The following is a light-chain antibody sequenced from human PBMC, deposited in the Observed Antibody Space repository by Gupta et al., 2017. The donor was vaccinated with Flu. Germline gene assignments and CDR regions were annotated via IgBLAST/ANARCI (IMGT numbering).Light chain of an antibody. Sequence: DIQMTQSPSSLSASVGDRVTITCRASQSISSYINRYQHIGGKVPKLLIYAASRLQSGVRSRFSSSGSVTDFSLTISRLQPQDFATYNCQQRESTAIIFGQRSKL. CDR1: QSISSY. J-gene: IGKJ2*01. V-gene: IGKV1-39*01. CDR2: AAS. CDR3: QQRESTAII.